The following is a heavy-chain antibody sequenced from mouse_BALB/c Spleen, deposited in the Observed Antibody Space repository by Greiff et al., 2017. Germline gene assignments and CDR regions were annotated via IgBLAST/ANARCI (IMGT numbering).Heavy chain of an antibody. CDR3: ARGTTVVSMDY. Sequence: EVKVVESGGGLVKPGGSLKLSCAASGFTFSSYAMSWVRQTPEKRLEWVASISSGGSTYYPDSVKGRFTISRDNARNILYLQMSSLRSEDTAMYYCARGTTVVSMDYWGQGNSVTVSA. J-gene: IGHJ4*01. CDR1: GFTFSSYA. D-gene: IGHD1-1*01. V-gene: IGHV5-6-5*01. CDR2: ISSGGST.